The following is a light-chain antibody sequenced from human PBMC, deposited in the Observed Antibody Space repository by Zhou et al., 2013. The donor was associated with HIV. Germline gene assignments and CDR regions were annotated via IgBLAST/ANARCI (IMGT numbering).Light chain of an antibody. CDR3: QQYGGSPYT. CDR1: QSVSSY. J-gene: IGKJ2*01. CDR2: DVS. V-gene: IGKV3-20*01. Sequence: EIVLTQSPATLSLSPGERATLSCRASQSVSSYLAWYQQKPGQAPRLLIYDVSNRATGTPDRFSGSGSGTDFTLTISRLEPEDFAVYYCQQYGGSPYTFGQGTKLEIK.